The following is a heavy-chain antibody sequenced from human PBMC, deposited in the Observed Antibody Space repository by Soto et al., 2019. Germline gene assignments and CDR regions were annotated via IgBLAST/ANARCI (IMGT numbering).Heavy chain of an antibody. CDR1: GFSSSTYW. CDR3: VREFGNTVLPIDL. J-gene: IGHJ2*01. CDR2: INPDGTST. V-gene: IGHV3-74*01. D-gene: IGHD1-7*01. Sequence: EVQLLESGGDSVQPGGSLRLACAASGFSSSTYWMHWVRQAPGKGLVWVSRINPDGTSTNYADFVKGRFTISRDNAQNTLYLQMNSLRDEDTAIYYCVREFGNTVLPIDLWGRGTLVTVSS.